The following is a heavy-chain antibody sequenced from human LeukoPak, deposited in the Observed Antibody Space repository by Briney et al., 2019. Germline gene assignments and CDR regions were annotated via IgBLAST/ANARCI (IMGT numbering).Heavy chain of an antibody. CDR3: AGEWKSLAAADAFDS. D-gene: IGHD6-13*01. Sequence: SETLSLTCTVSGGPISSYHWSWLRQPAGKGLEWFGRIYTSGSTNYHPSLKSGVSMSVVTSKDRFSLKLSSVFAAGSAVYYCAGEWKSLAAADAFDSWGQGTMGTVSS. CDR2: IYTSGST. V-gene: IGHV4-4*07. CDR1: GGPISSYH. J-gene: IGHJ3*02.